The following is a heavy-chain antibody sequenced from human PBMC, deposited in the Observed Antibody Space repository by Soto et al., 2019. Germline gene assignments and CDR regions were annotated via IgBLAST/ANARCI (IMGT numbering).Heavy chain of an antibody. CDR3: ARSDHGDHQYHFDD. J-gene: IGHJ4*02. V-gene: IGHV4-34*01. Sequence: PSETLSLTCAVYGGSLSGYYWSWIRQPPGKGLEWIGEINHSGGTNYNPSLKSRVTISIDTSRNQFSLKVNSVTAADTAVYYCARSDHGDHQYHFDDWGQGTLVTVSS. CDR1: GGSLSGYY. D-gene: IGHD4-17*01. CDR2: INHSGGT.